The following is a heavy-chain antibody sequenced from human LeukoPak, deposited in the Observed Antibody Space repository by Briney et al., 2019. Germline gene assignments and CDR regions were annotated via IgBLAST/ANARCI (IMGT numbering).Heavy chain of an antibody. CDR2: INSDGSWT. CDR1: GNYW. V-gene: IGHV3-74*01. D-gene: IGHD2/OR15-2a*01. CDR3: VSFYEAY. J-gene: IGHJ4*02. Sequence: GGSLRLSCAASGNYWMHWVRQAPGKGLVWASHINSDGSWTSYADSVKGRFTISKDNAKNTVYLQMNNLRAEDTAVYYCVSFYEAYWGRGTLVTVSS.